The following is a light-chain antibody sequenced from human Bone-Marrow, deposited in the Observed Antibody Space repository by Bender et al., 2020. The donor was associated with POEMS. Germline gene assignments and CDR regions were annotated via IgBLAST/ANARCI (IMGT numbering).Light chain of an antibody. J-gene: IGLJ1*01. CDR2: DVS. Sequence: QSDLTQPASVSGSPGQSITLSCTGSSSDVGYYNYVSWYQHHPGKVPKLIIYDVSNRPSGVSSRFSGSKSGNTASLTISGLQAEDEADYYCSSYTSGTPYVFGTGTKVTVL. V-gene: IGLV2-14*03. CDR3: SSYTSGTPYV. CDR1: SSDVGYYNY.